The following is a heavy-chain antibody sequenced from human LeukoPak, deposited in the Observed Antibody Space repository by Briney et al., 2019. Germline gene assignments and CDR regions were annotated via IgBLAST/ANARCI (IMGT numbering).Heavy chain of an antibody. J-gene: IGHJ4*02. Sequence: GGSLRLSCAASGFTFSSYGMNWFRQAPGKGLEWVSSISSSGTYIYFADSVKGRFTISRDSAKNSLYLQMNSLRAEDTALYYCAREQSYSEEIVVVNPPFDYWGQGTLVTVSS. CDR2: ISSSGTYI. CDR3: AREQSYSEEIVVVNPPFDY. V-gene: IGHV3-21*01. CDR1: GFTFSSYG. D-gene: IGHD2-21*01.